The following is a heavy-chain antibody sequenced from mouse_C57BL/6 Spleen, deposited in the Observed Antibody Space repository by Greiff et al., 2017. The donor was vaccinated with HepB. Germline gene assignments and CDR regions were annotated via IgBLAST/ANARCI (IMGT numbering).Heavy chain of an antibody. D-gene: IGHD1-1*01. V-gene: IGHV2-2*01. CDR2: IWSGGST. CDR3: ARKPQFYYGSSYDAIDY. Sequence: VQLQESGPGLVQPSQSLSITCTVSGFSLTSYGVHWVRQSPGKGLEWLGVIWSGGSTDHNAAFISRLSISKDNSKSQVFFKMNSLQADDTAIYYCARKPQFYYGSSYDAIDYWGQGTSVTVSS. CDR1: GFSLTSYG. J-gene: IGHJ4*01.